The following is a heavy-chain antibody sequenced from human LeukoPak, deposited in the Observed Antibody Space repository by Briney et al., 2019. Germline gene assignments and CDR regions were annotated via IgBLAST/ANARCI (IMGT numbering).Heavy chain of an antibody. J-gene: IGHJ6*02. CDR3: AKDRLYSYGPVPGYGMDV. V-gene: IGHV3-30*02. CDR1: GFTFNTYG. CDR2: IRYDESNK. D-gene: IGHD5-18*01. Sequence: GGSLRLSCAASGFTFNTYGMHWVRQAPGKGLEWVAFIRYDESNKHYADSVKGRFTISGDNSKNTLYLQMNSLRAEDTAVYYCAKDRLYSYGPVPGYGMDVWGQGTTVTVSS.